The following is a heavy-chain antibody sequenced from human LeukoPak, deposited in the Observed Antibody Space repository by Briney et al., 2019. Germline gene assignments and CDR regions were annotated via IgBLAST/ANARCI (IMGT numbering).Heavy chain of an antibody. V-gene: IGHV3-7*03. CDR2: IKQDGSEK. J-gene: IGHJ1*01. CDR1: GFTFSSYW. D-gene: IGHD4-17*01. CDR3: AILRTTVTTSRNFQH. Sequence: GGSLRLSCAASGFTFSSYWMSWVRQAPGKGLEWVANIKQDGSEKYYVDSVKGRFTISRDNAKNSLYLQMNSLRAEDTAVYYCAILRTTVTTSRNFQHWGQGTLVTVSS.